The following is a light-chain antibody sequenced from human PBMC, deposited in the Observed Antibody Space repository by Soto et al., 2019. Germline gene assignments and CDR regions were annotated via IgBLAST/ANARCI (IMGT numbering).Light chain of an antibody. J-gene: IGKJ1*01. V-gene: IGKV3-20*01. CDR1: QSVSSSY. CDR2: GAS. Sequence: EIVLTQSPGTLSLSLGERATLSCRASQSVSSSYLAWYQQKPGQAPRLLIYGASSMHTGVPDRFSGSGSGTDFTLTISRLEPEDFAVYYCQQYGSTPRTFGQGTKVEIK. CDR3: QQYGSTPRT.